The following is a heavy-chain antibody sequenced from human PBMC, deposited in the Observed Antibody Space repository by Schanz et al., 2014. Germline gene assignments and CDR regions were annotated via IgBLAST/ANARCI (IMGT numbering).Heavy chain of an antibody. CDR1: GFTFSSNS. CDR2: IKEDGSVK. D-gene: IGHD3-10*01. Sequence: EVQLVESGGGLVQPGGSLRLSCAASGFTFSSNSMNWVRQAPGKGLEWVANIKEDGSVKDYVDSVKGRFTISRDNAKNSLYLQMTSLRSEDTAVYYCAKGRFGELSAFDIWGQGTMVTVSS. CDR3: AKGRFGELSAFDI. V-gene: IGHV3-7*03. J-gene: IGHJ3*02.